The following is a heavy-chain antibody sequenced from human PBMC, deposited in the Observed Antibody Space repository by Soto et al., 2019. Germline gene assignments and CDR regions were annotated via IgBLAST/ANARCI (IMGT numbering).Heavy chain of an antibody. Sequence: GASVKVSCKASGYTFTSYAMHWVRQAPGQRLEWMGWINAGNGNTKYSQKFQGRVTLTADESTNTAYMELKYLRSEDTAVYFCAREVDPYYGGNSLSLDYWGQGTLVTVSS. J-gene: IGHJ4*02. D-gene: IGHD4-17*01. CDR1: GYTFTSYA. CDR2: INAGNGNT. CDR3: AREVDPYYGGNSLSLDY. V-gene: IGHV1-3*01.